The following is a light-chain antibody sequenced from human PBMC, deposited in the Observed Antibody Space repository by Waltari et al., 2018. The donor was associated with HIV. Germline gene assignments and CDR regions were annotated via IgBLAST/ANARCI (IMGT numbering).Light chain of an antibody. V-gene: IGLV2-14*03. CDR2: DFR. CDR3: SSYTSSSPYA. Sequence: QSALTQPASVSGSPGQSITISCTGTSSDVGGYNYVSWYQQHPGNAPKLMIYDFRNRPSVVSNRFSGSKSGNTASLTISGLQAEDEADYYCSSYTSSSPYAFGTGTKVTVL. CDR1: SSDVGGYNY. J-gene: IGLJ1*01.